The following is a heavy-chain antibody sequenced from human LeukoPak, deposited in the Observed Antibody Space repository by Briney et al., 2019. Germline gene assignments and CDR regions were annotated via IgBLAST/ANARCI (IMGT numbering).Heavy chain of an antibody. CDR1: GFTFSSYG. J-gene: IGHJ6*02. CDR2: ISYDGSNK. CDR3: AKDSYYSGWYLNYYYGMDV. V-gene: IGHV3-30*18. Sequence: GGSLRLSCAASGFTFSSYGMHWVRQAPGKGLEWVAVISYDGSNKYYADSVKGRFTNSRDNSKNTLYLQMNSLRAEDTAVYYCAKDSYYSGWYLNYYYGMDVWGQGTTVTVSS. D-gene: IGHD6-19*01.